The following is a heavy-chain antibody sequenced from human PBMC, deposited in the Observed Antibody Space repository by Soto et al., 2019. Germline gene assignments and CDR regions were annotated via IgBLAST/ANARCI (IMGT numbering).Heavy chain of an antibody. CDR2: IYQTGRT. J-gene: IGHJ6*02. D-gene: IGHD3-3*01. V-gene: IGHV4-30-2*01. Sequence: LQLQESGSGLVQPSQTLSLTCTASGGSISTYDYSWSWIRQPPGGGLEWIGSIYQTGRTYVIPSLKCRVTMSLDKSKNQFSLNLTAVTAADTALYYCAREMTIFGVAPGGGLDVWGQGITVTVSS. CDR1: GGSISTYDYS. CDR3: AREMTIFGVAPGGGLDV.